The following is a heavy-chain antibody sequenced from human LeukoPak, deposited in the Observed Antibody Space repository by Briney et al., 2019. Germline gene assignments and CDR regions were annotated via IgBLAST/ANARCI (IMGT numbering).Heavy chain of an antibody. V-gene: IGHV4-39*07. CDR3: ARNVEVVPAAIGNWFDP. CDR2: IYYSGST. CDR1: GGSISSSSYY. D-gene: IGHD2-2*01. J-gene: IGHJ5*02. Sequence: PSETLSLTCTVSGGSISSSSYYWGWIRQPPGKGLEWIGSIYYSGSTYYNPSLKSRVTISVDTSKNQFSLKLSSVTAADTAVYYCARNVEVVPAAIGNWFDPWGQGTLVTVSS.